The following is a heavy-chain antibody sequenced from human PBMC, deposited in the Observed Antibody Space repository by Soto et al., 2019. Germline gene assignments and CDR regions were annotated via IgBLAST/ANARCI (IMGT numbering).Heavy chain of an antibody. CDR1: GYIFTNHY. V-gene: IGHV1-46*01. J-gene: IGHJ4*02. Sequence: ASVKVSCKASGYIFTNHYIHWVRQAPGQGLEWMGIINPSGGSTNYLQKFQGRITMTRDTSTSTVYMELSSLRSEDTAVYYCARSQSMIFGVVIIRPFDYWGQGTLVTVSS. D-gene: IGHD3-3*01. CDR3: ARSQSMIFGVVIIRPFDY. CDR2: INPSGGST.